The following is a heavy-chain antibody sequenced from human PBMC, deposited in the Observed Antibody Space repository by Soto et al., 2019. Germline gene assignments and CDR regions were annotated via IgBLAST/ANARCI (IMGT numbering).Heavy chain of an antibody. CDR2: IYSSGST. D-gene: IGHD2-21*01. Sequence: SETLSLTCTVSGGSISSRDYYWGWIRQSSGKGLEWIASIYSSGSTFYNLSLKSRLSLSVDTSKNQFSLRLQSVTAADTAVYYCVRHRSSREIPFDNWGQGTLVTVSS. J-gene: IGHJ4*02. V-gene: IGHV4-39*01. CDR3: VRHRSSREIPFDN. CDR1: GGSISSRDYY.